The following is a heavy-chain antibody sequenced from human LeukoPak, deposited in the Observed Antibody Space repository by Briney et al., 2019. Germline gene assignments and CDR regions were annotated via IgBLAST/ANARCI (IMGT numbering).Heavy chain of an antibody. CDR2: MYYSGSS. D-gene: IGHD2-15*01. V-gene: IGHV4-39*07. CDR3: ASRPHRTGGSCYLFDY. Sequence: SETLSLTCTVSGGSTSSSDYYWVWIRQPPGKGLEWIGSMYYSGSSFSNPSLRGRVTISADLSKNQFSLKLTSVTAAATAVYYCASRPHRTGGSCYLFDYWGQGTLVTVSS. J-gene: IGHJ4*02. CDR1: GGSTSSSDYY.